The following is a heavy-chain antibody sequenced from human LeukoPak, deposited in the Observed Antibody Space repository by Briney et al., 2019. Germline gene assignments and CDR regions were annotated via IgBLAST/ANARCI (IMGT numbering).Heavy chain of an antibody. Sequence: PGGSLRLSCAASGFTFSSYAMHWVRQAPGKGLEWVAVISYDGSNKYYADSVKGRFTISRDNSKNTLYLQMNSLRAEDTAVYYCARARISWYDVGYRGQGTLVTVSS. CDR2: ISYDGSNK. CDR3: ARARISWYDVGY. D-gene: IGHD1-1*01. CDR1: GFTFSSYA. J-gene: IGHJ4*02. V-gene: IGHV3-30-3*01.